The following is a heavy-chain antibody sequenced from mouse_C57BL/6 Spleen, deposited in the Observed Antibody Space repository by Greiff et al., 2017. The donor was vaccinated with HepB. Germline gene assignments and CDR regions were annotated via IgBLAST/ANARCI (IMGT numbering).Heavy chain of an antibody. D-gene: IGHD4-1*01. CDR1: GYTFTSYW. V-gene: IGHV1-64*01. J-gene: IGHJ2*01. CDR3: ARLGPVPYFDY. Sequence: QVQLQQPGAELVKPGASVKLSCKASGYTFTSYWMHWVKQRPGQGLEWIGMIHPNSGSTNYNEKFKSKATLTVDKSSSTAYMQLSSLTSEDSAVYYCARLGPVPYFDYWGQGTTLTVSS. CDR2: IHPNSGST.